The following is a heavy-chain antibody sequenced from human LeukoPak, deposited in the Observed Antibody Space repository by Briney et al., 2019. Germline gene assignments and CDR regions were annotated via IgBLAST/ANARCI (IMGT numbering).Heavy chain of an antibody. J-gene: IGHJ4*02. CDR1: GFTFSSYS. V-gene: IGHV3-48*01. CDR2: ISSSSSTI. D-gene: IGHD2-2*01. CDR3: ARDLYVVVPAAPDY. Sequence: GGSLTLSCAASGFTFSSYSMNWVRQAPGMGREGVSYISSSSSTIYYADSVKGRFTSSRDNAKNSLYLQMNSLRAEDTAVYYCARDLYVVVPAAPDYWGQGTLVTVSS.